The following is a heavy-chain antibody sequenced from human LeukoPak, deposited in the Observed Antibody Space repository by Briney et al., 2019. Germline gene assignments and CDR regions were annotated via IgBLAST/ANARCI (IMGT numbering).Heavy chain of an antibody. CDR2: IYWDEDK. CDR3: ERVTTVTDPIAFDY. CDR1: GFSLSTSGVG. D-gene: IGHD4-17*01. J-gene: IGHJ4*01. V-gene: IGHV2-5*02. Sequence: SGPTLVNPTQTLTLTCTFSGFSLSTSGVGVGWIRQPPGKALVWLALIYWDEDKRYSPSLKNRLTITKDTSKKQVVLTMTNMDPVDTATYYCERVTTVTDPIAFDYWGDGTLSTVSS.